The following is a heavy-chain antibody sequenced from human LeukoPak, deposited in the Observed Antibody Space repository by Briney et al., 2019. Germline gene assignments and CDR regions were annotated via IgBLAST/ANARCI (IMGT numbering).Heavy chain of an antibody. CDR3: ARDRGSDTAVVASATDL. V-gene: IGHV3-21*01. CDR1: GFDFVSYT. Sequence: GGSLRLSCAASGFDFVSYTINWVRQAPGKGLEWVASISGSSDHIYHADSVKGRFTISRENAKNSVYLQMKSLRAEDTAVYFCARDRGSDTAVVASATDLWGQGTLVIVSS. D-gene: IGHD2-15*01. CDR2: ISGSSDHI. J-gene: IGHJ5*02.